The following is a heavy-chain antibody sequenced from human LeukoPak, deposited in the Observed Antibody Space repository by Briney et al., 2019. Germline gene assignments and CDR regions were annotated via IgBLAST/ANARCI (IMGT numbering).Heavy chain of an antibody. CDR1: GGSISSYY. J-gene: IGHJ4*02. D-gene: IGHD6-13*01. CDR3: ARELAGGAAGFDY. Sequence: PSETLSPTCTVSGGSISSYYWSWIRQPPGKGLEWIGYIYYSGSTNYNPSLKSRVTISVDTSKNQFSLKLSSVTAADTAVYYCARELAGGAAGFDYWGQGTLVTVSS. CDR2: IYYSGST. V-gene: IGHV4-59*01.